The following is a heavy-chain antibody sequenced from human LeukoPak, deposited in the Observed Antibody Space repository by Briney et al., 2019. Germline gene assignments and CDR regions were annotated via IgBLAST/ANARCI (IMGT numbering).Heavy chain of an antibody. J-gene: IGHJ4*02. CDR1: GDSVSSNSAA. Sequence: SQTLSLTCAISGDSVSSNSAAWNWIRQSPSRGLEWLGGTYYGSTWHYDYAESVKSRMTINPDTSKNQFSLQLNSVTPEDTAVYFCAREVRFLEWFLFYFDYWGQGSLVTVSS. D-gene: IGHD3-3*01. CDR3: AREVRFLEWFLFYFDY. V-gene: IGHV6-1*01. CDR2: TYYGSTWHY.